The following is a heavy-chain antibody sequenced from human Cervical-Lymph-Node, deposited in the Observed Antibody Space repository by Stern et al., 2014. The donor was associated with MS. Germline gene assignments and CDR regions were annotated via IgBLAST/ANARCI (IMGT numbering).Heavy chain of an antibody. CDR1: GGSINTTGYY. CDR3: ARSDRLWGSFDY. Sequence: QVQLQESGPGLAKPSQTLSLTCTVSGGSINTTGYYWTWIRQHPGQGLEWIGYIHYRGSTYYNPSLKSRGTISVDTSKNQFSLKLTSVTAADTALYYCARSDRLWGSFDYWGQGSLVTVSS. CDR2: IHYRGST. V-gene: IGHV4-31*03. J-gene: IGHJ4*02. D-gene: IGHD3-16*01.